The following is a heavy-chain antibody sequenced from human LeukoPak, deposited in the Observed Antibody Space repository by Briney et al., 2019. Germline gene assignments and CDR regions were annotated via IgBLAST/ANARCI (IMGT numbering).Heavy chain of an antibody. Sequence: PSETLSLTCTVSGGSISSSTYYWGWIRQPPGTGLEWFGSIYYSGSTYYNPSLKSRVTISVDTSKNQFSLKLSSVTAADTAVYYCARSEQWLVPLDHWGQGTLVTVSS. D-gene: IGHD6-19*01. CDR2: IYYSGST. V-gene: IGHV4-39*07. CDR3: ARSEQWLVPLDH. J-gene: IGHJ4*02. CDR1: GGSISSSTYY.